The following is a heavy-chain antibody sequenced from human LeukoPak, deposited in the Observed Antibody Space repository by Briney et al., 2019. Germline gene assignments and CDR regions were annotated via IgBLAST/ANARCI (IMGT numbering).Heavy chain of an antibody. CDR2: ISGSGGST. CDR3: AKTFRRDGYNYFYYFDY. CDR1: GGSFSGYY. D-gene: IGHD5-24*01. J-gene: IGHJ4*02. Sequence: PSETLSLTCAVYGGSFSGYYWSWVRQAPGKGLEWVSAISGSGGSTYYADSVKGRFTISRDNSKNTLYLQMNSLRAEDTAVYYCAKTFRRDGYNYFYYFDYWGQGTLVTVSS. V-gene: IGHV3-23*01.